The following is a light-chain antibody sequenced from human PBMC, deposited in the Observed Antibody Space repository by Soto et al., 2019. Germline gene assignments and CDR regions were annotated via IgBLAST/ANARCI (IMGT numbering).Light chain of an antibody. Sequence: DIRMTQSPSTLPASVGDRVTITCRANQSISTWLAWYQQKPGKAPNLLIYKASRLETGVPSRFSGSGSGTEFSLTINFLQPDDFATYYCQQYNSYSPLTFGGGTKVEIK. CDR2: KAS. CDR1: QSISTW. V-gene: IGKV1-5*03. J-gene: IGKJ4*01. CDR3: QQYNSYSPLT.